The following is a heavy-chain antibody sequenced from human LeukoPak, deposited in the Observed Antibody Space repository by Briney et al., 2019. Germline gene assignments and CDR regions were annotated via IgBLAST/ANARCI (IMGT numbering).Heavy chain of an antibody. CDR1: GGSINNGNHF. J-gene: IGHJ5*02. Sequence: SETLSLTCTVSGGSINNGNHFWTWIRQPAGKGLEWIGRIFTSGSTNYNPSLKSRVTISVDTSKNQFSLKLSSVTAADTAVYYCARESGGGVVAPWGQGTLVTVSS. D-gene: IGHD2-2*01. CDR2: IFTSGST. CDR3: ARESGGGVVAP. V-gene: IGHV4-61*02.